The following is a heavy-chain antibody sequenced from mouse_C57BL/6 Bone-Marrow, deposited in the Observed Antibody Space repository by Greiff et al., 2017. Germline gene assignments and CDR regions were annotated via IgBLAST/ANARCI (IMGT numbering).Heavy chain of an antibody. J-gene: IGHJ2*01. CDR2: IDPENGDT. V-gene: IGHV14-4*01. Sequence: VQLQQSVAELVRPGASVKLSCTASGFNIKDDYMHWVKQRPEQGLEWIGWIDPENGDTEYASKFQGKATITADTSSNTAYLQLSSLTSEDTAVYYSTRGVLTDYWGQGTTLTVSS. CDR3: TRGVLTDY. CDR1: GFNIKDDY. D-gene: IGHD2-14*01.